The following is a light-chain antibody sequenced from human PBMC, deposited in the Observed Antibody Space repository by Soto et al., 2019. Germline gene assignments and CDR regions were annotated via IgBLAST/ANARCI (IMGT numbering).Light chain of an antibody. CDR3: CSYETPRQ. J-gene: IGLJ2*01. Sequence: QSALTQPASVSGSPGQSITISCTGTTSDVGSYNLVSWYQQHPGKAPKLIIYEVSERPSGVSTRFSGSKSGNMASLTISGLQAEDEAEYYCCSYETPRQFGGGTKLTVL. CDR1: TSDVGSYNL. CDR2: EVS. V-gene: IGLV2-23*02.